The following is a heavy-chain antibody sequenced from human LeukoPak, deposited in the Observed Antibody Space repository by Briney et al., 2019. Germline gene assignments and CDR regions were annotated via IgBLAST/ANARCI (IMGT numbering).Heavy chain of an antibody. D-gene: IGHD4-11*01. CDR3: TKDAQRGFDYRNSLAY. V-gene: IGHV3-33*06. J-gene: IGHJ4*02. CDR2: IWRDATNQ. CDR1: GFTFSHFG. Sequence: PGTSLTLSCETAGFTFSHFGMHWVRQAPGKGLEWVAFIWRDATNQYYADSVKGGFTISRDNSKRTVSLAMNSLRAEDTAVYYCTKDAQRGFDYRNSLAYWGQGSLVIVSS.